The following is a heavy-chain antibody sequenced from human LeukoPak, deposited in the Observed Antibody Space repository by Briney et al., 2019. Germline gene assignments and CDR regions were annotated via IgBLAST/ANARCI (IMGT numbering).Heavy chain of an antibody. Sequence: PSETLSLTCTVSGDSISSGYYWGWIRQSPGKGLEWFGNIYYSGSTYYNPSLKSRVTISVDTSRNQFSLKLTSVTATDTAVYYCARGGTSAWHNSPHDYWGQGTLVTVSS. CDR3: ARGGTSAWHNSPHDY. CDR1: GDSISSGYY. V-gene: IGHV4-38-2*02. CDR2: IYYSGST. D-gene: IGHD1/OR15-1a*01. J-gene: IGHJ4*02.